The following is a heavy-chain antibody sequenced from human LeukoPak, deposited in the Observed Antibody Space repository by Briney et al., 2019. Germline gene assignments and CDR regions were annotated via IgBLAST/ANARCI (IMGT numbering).Heavy chain of an antibody. J-gene: IGHJ3*02. V-gene: IGHV3-72*01. CDR3: AIENYGSGSYFAFDI. CDR2: TRNKANSYTT. CDR1: GFTFSSYW. D-gene: IGHD3-10*01. Sequence: GGSLRLSCAASGFTFSSYWMSWVRQAPGKGLEWVGRTRNKANSYTTEYAASVKGRFTISRDDSKNSLYLQMNSLKTEDTAVYYCAIENYGSGSYFAFDIWGQGTMVTVSS.